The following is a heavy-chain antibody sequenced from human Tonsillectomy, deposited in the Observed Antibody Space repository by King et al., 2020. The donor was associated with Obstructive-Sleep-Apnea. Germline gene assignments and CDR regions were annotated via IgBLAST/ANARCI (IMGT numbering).Heavy chain of an antibody. V-gene: IGHV3-23*04. CDR3: AKDQSSYDFWSGHYAFDI. J-gene: IGHJ3*02. Sequence: VQLVESGGGLVQPGGSLRLSCAASGFTFSSYAMSWVRQAPGKGLEWVLGISGSGGSTYYADSVKGRFTISRDNSKNTLYLQMNSLRTEDTAVYYCAKDQSSYDFWSGHYAFDIWGQGTMVTVSS. D-gene: IGHD3-3*01. CDR1: GFTFSSYA. CDR2: ISGSGGST.